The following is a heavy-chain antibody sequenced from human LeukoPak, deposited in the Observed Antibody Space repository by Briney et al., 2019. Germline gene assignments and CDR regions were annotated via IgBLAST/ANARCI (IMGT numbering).Heavy chain of an antibody. CDR1: GGSISSYS. J-gene: IGHJ4*02. V-gene: IGHV4-59*01. D-gene: IGHD5-24*01. CDR2: VYDGGST. CDR3: ARAGPRRDGYNFDC. Sequence: SETLSLTCTVSGGSISSYSWSWLRQPPGKGLEWIGLVYDGGSTYYNPSLKSRVTISLDTSKNQVSLNLNSVTSPDTAVYCCARAGPRRDGYNFDCWGQGTLVTVSS.